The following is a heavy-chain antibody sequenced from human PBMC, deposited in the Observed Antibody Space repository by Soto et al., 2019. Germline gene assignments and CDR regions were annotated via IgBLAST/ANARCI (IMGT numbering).Heavy chain of an antibody. D-gene: IGHD2-15*01. CDR3: ARQVRRIYYYYMDV. Sequence: SETLSLTCAVYGGSFSGYYWSWIRQPPGKGLEWIGEINHSGSTNYNPSLKSRVTISVDTSKNQFSLKLSSVTAADTAVYYCARQVRRIYYYYMDVWGKGTTVTVSS. V-gene: IGHV4-34*01. CDR1: GGSFSGYY. J-gene: IGHJ6*03. CDR2: INHSGST.